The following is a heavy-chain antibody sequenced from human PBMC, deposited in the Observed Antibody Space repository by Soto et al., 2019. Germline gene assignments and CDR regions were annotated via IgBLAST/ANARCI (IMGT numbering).Heavy chain of an antibody. CDR1: GFTFSGYA. V-gene: IGHV3-23*01. CDR2: ISGSGGST. J-gene: IGHJ2*01. D-gene: IGHD4-17*01. Sequence: EVQLLESGGGLVQPGGSLRLSCAASGFTFSGYAGSWVRQAPGKGLEWVSAISGSGGSTYYADSVKGRFTIPRDNTKNTLYQQMNSLRAEDKAVYYCATRTVTTPFDLWGRGTLVNVS. CDR3: ATRTVTTPFDL.